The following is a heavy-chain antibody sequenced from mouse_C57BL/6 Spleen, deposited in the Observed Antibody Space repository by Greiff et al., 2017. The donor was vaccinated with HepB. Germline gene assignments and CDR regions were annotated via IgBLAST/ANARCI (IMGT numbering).Heavy chain of an antibody. Sequence: DVMLVESGGGLVKPGGSLKLSCAASGFTFSSYAMSWVRQTPEKRLEWVATISDGGSYTYYPDNVKGRFTISRDNAKNNLYLQMSHLKSEDTAMFYCARGYGNYEDWYFDVWGTGTTVTVSS. V-gene: IGHV5-4*03. J-gene: IGHJ1*03. CDR1: GFTFSSYA. CDR3: ARGYGNYEDWYFDV. CDR2: ISDGGSYT. D-gene: IGHD2-10*02.